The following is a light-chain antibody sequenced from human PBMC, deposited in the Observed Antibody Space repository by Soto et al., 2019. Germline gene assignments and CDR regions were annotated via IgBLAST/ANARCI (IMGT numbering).Light chain of an antibody. Sequence: QSALTQPASVSGSPGQSITISCTGTSSDVGGYNYVSWYQHHPGKAPQLIIYEVANRPSGVSYRFSGSKSGNTASLTISGLQADDEADYYCSSYTNYNHVVFGGGTKLTVL. CDR3: SSYTNYNHVV. CDR2: EVA. V-gene: IGLV2-14*01. CDR1: SSDVGGYNY. J-gene: IGLJ2*01.